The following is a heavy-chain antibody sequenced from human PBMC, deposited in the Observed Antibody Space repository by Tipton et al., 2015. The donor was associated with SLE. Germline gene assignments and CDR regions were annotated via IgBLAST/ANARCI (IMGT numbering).Heavy chain of an antibody. CDR3: ARDSGSYSENYYGMDV. CDR2: INHSGST. V-gene: IGHV4-34*01. Sequence: TLSLTCAVYGGSFSAYYWSWIRQPPGKGLEWIGEINHSGSTNCNPSLKSRVTISVDTSKNQFSLKLSSVTAADTAVYYCARDSGSYSENYYGMDVWGQGTTVTVSS. J-gene: IGHJ6*02. D-gene: IGHD1-26*01. CDR1: GGSFSAYY.